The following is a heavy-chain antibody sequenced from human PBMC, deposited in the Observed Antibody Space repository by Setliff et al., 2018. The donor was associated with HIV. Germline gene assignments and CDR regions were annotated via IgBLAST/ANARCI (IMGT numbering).Heavy chain of an antibody. J-gene: IGHJ1*01. CDR1: GYTFTGCY. D-gene: IGHD5-12*01. CDR2: INPNIGST. V-gene: IGHV1-2*06. Sequence: ASVKVSCKASGYTFTGCYIHWVRQAPGQGLQWMGRINPNIGSTNYAQNFQGRVTMTRDTSISTAYMELSRLRSDDTAVYYCAREGLRPGDFQHWGQGTLVTVSS. CDR3: AREGLRPGDFQH.